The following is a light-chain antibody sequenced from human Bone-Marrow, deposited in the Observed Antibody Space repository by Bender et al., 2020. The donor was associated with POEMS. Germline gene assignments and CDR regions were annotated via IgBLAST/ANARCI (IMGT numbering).Light chain of an antibody. CDR1: TGIVTSGYY. CDR2: ETS. V-gene: IGLV7-43*01. CDR3: LVYYSGIRV. Sequence: QTVATQEPSLTVSPGGTVTLTCASDTGIVTSGYYPNWFQQKPGQAPTALIYETSKRHSWTPARFSGSLLGAKAALTLSGVQPEDEADYYCLVYYSGIRVFGGGTKLTVL. J-gene: IGLJ3*02.